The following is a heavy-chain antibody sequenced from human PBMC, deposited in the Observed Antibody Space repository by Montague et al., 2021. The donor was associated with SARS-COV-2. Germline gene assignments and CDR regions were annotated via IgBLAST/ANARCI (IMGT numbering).Heavy chain of an antibody. J-gene: IGHJ6*02. CDR3: SRLARGEYYDFWIGSHEYPQYYYGMDV. CDR1: GGSISSYY. D-gene: IGHD3-3*01. V-gene: IGHV4-59*08. Sequence: SETLSLTCTVSGGSISSYYWSWIRQPPGKGLEWIGYIYYSGSTNYNPSLKSRVTISVDTPKNQYSLKLSSVTAADTAVYYCSRLARGEYYDFWIGSHEYPQYYYGMDVWGQGTTVPVSS. CDR2: IYYSGST.